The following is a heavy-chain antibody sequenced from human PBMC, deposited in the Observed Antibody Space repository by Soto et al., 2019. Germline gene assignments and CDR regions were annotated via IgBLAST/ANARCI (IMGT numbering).Heavy chain of an antibody. D-gene: IGHD5-12*01. J-gene: IGHJ4*02. CDR1: GGSISSYY. V-gene: IGHV4-59*01. CDR3: AGDSVGSGYD. CDR2: IYYSGST. Sequence: QVQLQESGPGLVKPSETLSLTCTVSGGSISSYYWSWIRQPPGKRLEWIGYIYYSGSTNYNPSLKXRVTISVDTSKTQFSLELRSGTAADTAVFYCAGDSVGSGYDWGQGTLVTVSS.